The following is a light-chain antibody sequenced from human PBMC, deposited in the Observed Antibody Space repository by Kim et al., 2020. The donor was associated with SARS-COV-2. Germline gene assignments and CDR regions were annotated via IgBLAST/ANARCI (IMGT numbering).Light chain of an antibody. V-gene: IGKV2-30*01. J-gene: IGKJ2*01. Sequence: QPASISCRSTQSRLYSDGITYLSWFQQRPGQSPRRLIYRVSNQDSGVSDRFSGSWSLSDFTLKISRVAAEDVRVYYCMQGTHRPKTFGQGTKLDI. CDR1: QSRLYSDGITY. CDR2: RVS. CDR3: MQGTHRPKT.